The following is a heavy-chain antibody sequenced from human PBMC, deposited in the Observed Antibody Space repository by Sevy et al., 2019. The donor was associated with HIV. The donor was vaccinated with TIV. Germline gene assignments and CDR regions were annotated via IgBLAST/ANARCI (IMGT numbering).Heavy chain of an antibody. Sequence: SETLSLTCTVSGGSISSSSYYWGWIRQPPGKGLEWIGSIYYSGSTYYNPSLKSRVTISVDTSKNQFSLKLSSVTAADTAVYYCARWRYEVVIAIYYYYGMDVWGQGTTVTVSS. J-gene: IGHJ6*02. CDR1: GGSISSSSYY. CDR3: ARWRYEVVIAIYYYYGMDV. V-gene: IGHV4-39*01. D-gene: IGHD2-21*01. CDR2: IYYSGST.